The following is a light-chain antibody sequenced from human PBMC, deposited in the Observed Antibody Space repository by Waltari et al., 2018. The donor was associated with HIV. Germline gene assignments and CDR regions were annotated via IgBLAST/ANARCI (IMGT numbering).Light chain of an antibody. Sequence: DIRLTQSPSTLSASAGDRVAITCRAGQNVGAFLAWSQQKPGQPPKLLIFQASTLEGGVPSRFSGSVSGSDFTLTSNVLQSDDFATYYCHQYASFSGTFGQGTKVEL. J-gene: IGKJ1*01. CDR2: QAS. V-gene: IGKV1-5*03. CDR1: QNVGAF. CDR3: HQYASFSGT.